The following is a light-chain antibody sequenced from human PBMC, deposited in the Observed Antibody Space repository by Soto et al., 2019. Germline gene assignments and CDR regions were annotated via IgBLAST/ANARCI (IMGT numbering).Light chain of an antibody. CDR3: HQSYSTPPGT. J-gene: IGKJ5*01. Sequence: DIQMTQSPSSLSASVGDRVTITCRASQSISSYLNWYQQKPGKAPKLLIYAASSLQSGVPSRFSGSGSGTDFTLTISSLQPEDFATYYCHQSYSTPPGTFGQGTRLEIK. CDR1: QSISSY. V-gene: IGKV1-39*01. CDR2: AAS.